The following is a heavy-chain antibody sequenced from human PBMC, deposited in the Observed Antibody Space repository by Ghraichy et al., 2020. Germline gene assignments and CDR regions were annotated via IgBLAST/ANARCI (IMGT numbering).Heavy chain of an antibody. CDR1: GFTFSSYW. Sequence: GSLRLSCAASGFTFSSYWMSWVRQAPGKGLEWVANIKQDGSEKYYVDSVKGRFTISRDNAKNSLYLQMNSLRAEDTAVYYCARVVDYDFWSGYYSYYYGMDVWGQGTTVTVSS. CDR3: ARVVDYDFWSGYYSYYYGMDV. CDR2: IKQDGSEK. V-gene: IGHV3-7*01. D-gene: IGHD3-3*01. J-gene: IGHJ6*02.